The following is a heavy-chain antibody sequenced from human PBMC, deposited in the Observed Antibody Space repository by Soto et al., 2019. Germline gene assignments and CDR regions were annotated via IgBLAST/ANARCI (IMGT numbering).Heavy chain of an antibody. CDR1: GGTFSSYA. CDR2: IIPIFGTA. V-gene: IGHV1-69*12. CDR3: ARDLPGGYCGGDCGL. J-gene: IGHJ4*02. D-gene: IGHD2-21*02. Sequence: QVQLVQSGAEVKKPGSSVKVSCKASGGTFSSYAISWVRQAPGQGLEWMGGIIPIFGTANYAQKFQGRVTIXXDXSXXTAYRELSSLRSEDTAVYSCARDLPGGYCGGDCGLWGQGTLVTVSS.